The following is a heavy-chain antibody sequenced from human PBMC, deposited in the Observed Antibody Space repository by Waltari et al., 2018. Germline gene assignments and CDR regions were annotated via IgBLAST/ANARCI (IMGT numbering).Heavy chain of an antibody. D-gene: IGHD3-3*01. Sequence: QLLDSGGDLAQPGGSLRLSCEASGFTFRNYAINWVRRAPGRGLGVGCGISGAVTTYYADPVKGRFSLSRDNSKNTLQLQMNSLRPEDSAVYFCTRGDFWTGSYTDAYAMDVWGHGTTVTVSS. CDR3: TRGDFWTGSYTDAYAMDV. V-gene: IGHV3-23*01. CDR2: ISGAVTT. CDR1: GFTFRNYA. J-gene: IGHJ6*02.